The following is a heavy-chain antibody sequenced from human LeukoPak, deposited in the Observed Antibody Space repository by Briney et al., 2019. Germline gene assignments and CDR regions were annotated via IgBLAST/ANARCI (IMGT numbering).Heavy chain of an antibody. J-gene: IGHJ4*02. CDR1: GGSMSQAY. Sequence: SETLSLTCSVSGGSMSQAYWSWIRQPPGKGLEWIGYIYYSGSTYYNPSLKSRVTISVDTSKNQFSLKLSSVTAADTAVYYCARVLTSWVDYWGQGTLVTVSS. CDR2: IYYSGST. D-gene: IGHD2-2*01. V-gene: IGHV4-30-4*08. CDR3: ARVLTSWVDY.